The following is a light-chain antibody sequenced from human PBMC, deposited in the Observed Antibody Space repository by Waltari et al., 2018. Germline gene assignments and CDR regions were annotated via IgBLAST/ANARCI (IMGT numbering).Light chain of an antibody. J-gene: IGLJ2*01. CDR1: SGHSSYA. Sequence: QPELTQSPSASAPLGASVKLTCILSSGHSSYAIAWPQKQPQKGPRYLKKLNSDGSHNKGDGIPARFSGSSSGAERYLTISSLQSEDEADYYCQTWGTGTHVVFGGGTKLTVL. V-gene: IGLV4-69*01. CDR3: QTWGTGTHVV. CDR2: LNSDGSH.